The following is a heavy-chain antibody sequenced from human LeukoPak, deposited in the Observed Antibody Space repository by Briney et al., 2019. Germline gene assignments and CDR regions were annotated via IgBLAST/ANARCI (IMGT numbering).Heavy chain of an antibody. V-gene: IGHV4-31*03. CDR3: ATADWESFYFDS. CDR2: TSYSEGT. D-gene: IGHD1-26*01. CDR1: GGSVSRGGYY. J-gene: IGHJ4*02. Sequence: SSETLSLTCTVSGGSVSRGGYYWNWIRQHPGKGLEWIGFTSYSEGTYYNPSLMSRITISVDRCQNQFSLKMRDVTAADTAVYFCATADWESFYFDSWGQGALVAVSS.